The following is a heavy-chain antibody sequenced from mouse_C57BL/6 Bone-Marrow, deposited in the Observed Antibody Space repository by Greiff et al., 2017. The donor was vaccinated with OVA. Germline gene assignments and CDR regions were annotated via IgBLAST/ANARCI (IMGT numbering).Heavy chain of an antibody. CDR2: IYPGGGYT. J-gene: IGHJ2*01. V-gene: IGHV1-63*01. Sequence: VMLVESGAELVRPGTSVKMSCKASGYTFTNYWIGWAKQRPGHGLEWIGDIYPGGGYTNYNEKFKGKATLTADKSSSTAYMQFSSLTSEDSAIYYCAPLTTVVARDYWGQGTTLTVSS. CDR1: GYTFTNYW. CDR3: APLTTVVARDY. D-gene: IGHD1-1*01.